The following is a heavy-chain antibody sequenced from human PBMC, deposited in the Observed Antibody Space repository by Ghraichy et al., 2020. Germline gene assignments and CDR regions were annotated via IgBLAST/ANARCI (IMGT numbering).Heavy chain of an antibody. CDR1: GFTFTTSW. CDR2: IKQDGSEK. V-gene: IGHV3-7*03. CDR3: ARGSDSLDF. J-gene: IGHJ4*02. D-gene: IGHD1-26*01. Sequence: GESLNISCAASGFTFTTSWMTWVRQAPRKGLEWVANIKQDGSEKYYVDSVKGRFAISRDNARNSLYLQMDTLRADDTAVYYCARGSDSLDFWGQGTLVTVSS.